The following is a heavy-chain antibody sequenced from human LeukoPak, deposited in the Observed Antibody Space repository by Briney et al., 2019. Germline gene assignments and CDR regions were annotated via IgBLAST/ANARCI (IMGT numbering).Heavy chain of an antibody. J-gene: IGHJ5*02. CDR3: ARDNAYYGSGRNNWFDP. V-gene: IGHV4-38-2*02. CDR2: IYHSGNT. Sequence: SETLSLTCTVSNYSISSANYWGWIRQPPGKGLEWIGSIYHSGNTYYNPSLKSRVTISVDTSKNQFSLKLSSVTAADTAVYYCARDNAYYGSGRNNWFDPWGQGTLVTVSS. CDR1: NYSISSANY. D-gene: IGHD3-10*01.